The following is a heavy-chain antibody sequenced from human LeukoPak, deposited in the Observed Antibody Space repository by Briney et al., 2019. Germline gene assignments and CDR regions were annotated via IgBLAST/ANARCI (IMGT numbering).Heavy chain of an antibody. J-gene: IGHJ4*02. Sequence: SVKVSCKASGGTFSSYAISWVRQAPGQGLEWMGGIIPIFGTANYAQKFQGRVTITADESTSTAYMELSSLRSEDTAVYYCARVTIFGEVIGCFDYWGQGTLVTVSS. CDR3: ARVTIFGEVIGCFDY. V-gene: IGHV1-69*13. D-gene: IGHD3-3*01. CDR2: IIPIFGTA. CDR1: GGTFSSYA.